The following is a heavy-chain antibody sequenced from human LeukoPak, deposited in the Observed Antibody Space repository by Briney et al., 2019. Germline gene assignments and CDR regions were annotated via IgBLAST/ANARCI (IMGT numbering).Heavy chain of an antibody. J-gene: IGHJ4*02. D-gene: IGHD1-1*01. Sequence: GGSLRLSCAASGFTFDSHAMAWVRQAPGAGLEWVSGITGNGFETFYADPVRGRFTISRDNSKNTLYLQMNSLRAEDTALYYCAREGLERIFHFDYWGQGTLVTVSS. CDR3: AREGLERIFHFDY. CDR1: GFTFDSHA. V-gene: IGHV3-23*01. CDR2: ITGNGFET.